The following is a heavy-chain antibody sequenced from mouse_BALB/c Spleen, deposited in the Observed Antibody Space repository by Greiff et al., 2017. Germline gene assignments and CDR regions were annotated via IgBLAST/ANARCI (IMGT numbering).Heavy chain of an antibody. Sequence: EVQLQQSGPELVKPGASVKISCKASGYTFTDYNMHWVKQSHGKSLEWIGYIYPYNGGTGYNQKFKSKATLTVDNSSSTAYMELRSLTSEDSAVYYCARDLYGSSYGDYAMDYWGQGTSVTVSS. V-gene: IGHV1S29*02. J-gene: IGHJ4*01. CDR1: GYTFTDYN. D-gene: IGHD1-1*01. CDR2: IYPYNGGT. CDR3: ARDLYGSSYGDYAMDY.